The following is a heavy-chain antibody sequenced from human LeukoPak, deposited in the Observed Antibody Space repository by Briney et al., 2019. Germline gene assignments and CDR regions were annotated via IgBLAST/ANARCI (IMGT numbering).Heavy chain of an antibody. J-gene: IGHJ4*02. CDR3: ARHGSGYSFDY. CDR1: GGPISTYY. CDR2: IYNSGST. V-gene: IGHV4-59*08. D-gene: IGHD5-18*01. Sequence: SETLSLTCTVSGGPISTYYWSWLRQSPGKGLESIGYIYNSGSTNYNPSLKSRVTISLDTSKNQFSLRLSSVTAADTAVYYCARHGSGYSFDYWGQGTLVTVSP.